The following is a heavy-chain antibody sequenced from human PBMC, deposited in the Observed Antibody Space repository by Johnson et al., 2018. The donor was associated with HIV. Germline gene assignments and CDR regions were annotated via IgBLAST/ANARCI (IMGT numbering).Heavy chain of an antibody. J-gene: IGHJ3*01. CDR2: VSYDGSER. D-gene: IGHD3-16*01. CDR3: AREKEMTRLGAFDV. Sequence: QVQLVESGGGVVQPGRSLRLSCAASGFTFSSYAMHWVRQAPGKGLEWVAVVSYDGSERYYADSVKGRFTISRDNAKNTLYLQMKTLRAEDTAIYYCAREKEMTRLGAFDVWGQGTMITVSS. CDR1: GFTFSSYA. V-gene: IGHV3-30*04.